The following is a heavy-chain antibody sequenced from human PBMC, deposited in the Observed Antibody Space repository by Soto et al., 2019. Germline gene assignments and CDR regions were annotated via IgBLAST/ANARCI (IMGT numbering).Heavy chain of an antibody. CDR1: GFTFRSYG. CDR3: AQPYYYDGSGYLGN. Sequence: QVQLVESGGGVVQPGRSLRLSRAASGFTFRSYGMHWVRQAPGKGLEWVALISKDGSNQYYTESVKGRFTISRDNSKNTVYLQMNSLRAEDTAVYYCAQPYYYDGSGYLGNWGQGTLVTVSS. CDR2: ISKDGSNQ. D-gene: IGHD3-22*01. J-gene: IGHJ4*02. V-gene: IGHV3-30*18.